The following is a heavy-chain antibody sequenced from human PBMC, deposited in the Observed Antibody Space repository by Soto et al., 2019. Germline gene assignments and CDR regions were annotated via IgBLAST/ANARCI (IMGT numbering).Heavy chain of an antibody. CDR2: ISISGGST. J-gene: IGHJ4*02. V-gene: IGHV3-23*01. CDR1: GFTFSSYA. D-gene: IGHD1-26*01. CDR3: AKRFSGSQTAGADY. Sequence: EVQLLESGGGLVQPGGSLRLSCAASGFTFSSYAMTWVRQAPGKGLEYVSGISISGGSTYYADSVKGRFTISRDNSKNTLYLQMNSLGAEDTAIYYCAKRFSGSQTAGADYWGQGTLVAVSS.